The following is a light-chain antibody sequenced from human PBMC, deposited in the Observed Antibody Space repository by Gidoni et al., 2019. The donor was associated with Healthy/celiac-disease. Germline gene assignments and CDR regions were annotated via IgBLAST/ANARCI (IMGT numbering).Light chain of an antibody. Sequence: DIQLPQFPSTLSASVGDRVTITCRASQSISSWLAWYQQKPGKAPKLLIYKASSLESGVPSRFSGSGSGTEFTLTISRLQPDDFATYYCQQYNSYSLTFXGXTKVXIK. CDR1: QSISSW. CDR2: KAS. J-gene: IGKJ4*01. CDR3: QQYNSYSLT. V-gene: IGKV1-5*03.